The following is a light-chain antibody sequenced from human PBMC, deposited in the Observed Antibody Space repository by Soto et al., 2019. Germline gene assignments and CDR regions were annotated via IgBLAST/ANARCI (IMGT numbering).Light chain of an antibody. CDR2: DDS. CDR3: QVWDSSSEHVV. V-gene: IGLV3-21*02. CDR1: KIGSKS. Sequence: SYELTQPPSVSVAPGQTARISCGGEKIGSKSVHWYQQKAGQTPELVVYDDSDRPSGIPERFSGSNSGNTASLTITRVEGGDEADYYCQVWDSSSEHVVFGGGTQLTV. J-gene: IGLJ3*02.